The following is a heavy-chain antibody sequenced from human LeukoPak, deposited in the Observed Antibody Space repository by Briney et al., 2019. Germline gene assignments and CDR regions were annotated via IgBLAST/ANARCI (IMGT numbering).Heavy chain of an antibody. CDR2: IYSSGST. CDR1: GGSIDSSSYY. D-gene: IGHD6-13*01. CDR3: ARLHSTHSSNS. V-gene: IGHV4-39*01. Sequence: SSETLSLTCTVSGGSIDSSSYYRGWIRQPPGKGLEWIGSIYSSGSTYYNPSLKSRVTTSVDTSKNQFSLRLSSVTAADTAVYYCARLHSTHSSNSWGQGTLVTVSS. J-gene: IGHJ4*02.